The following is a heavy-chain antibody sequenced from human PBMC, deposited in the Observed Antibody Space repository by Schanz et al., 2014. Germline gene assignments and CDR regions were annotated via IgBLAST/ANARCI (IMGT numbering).Heavy chain of an antibody. D-gene: IGHD3-22*01. V-gene: IGHV3-33*05. Sequence: QVQLVESGGGVVQPGRSLRLSCAASGFAFSKYGMHWVRQAPGKGLEWVAVISYHGSEKYYADSVKGRFTISRDNSKNTLYLQMNSLRAEDTAVYYCAKIRYDSSGYYLPYYGMDVWGQGTTVIVSS. CDR3: AKIRYDSSGYYLPYYGMDV. J-gene: IGHJ6*02. CDR1: GFAFSKYG. CDR2: ISYHGSEK.